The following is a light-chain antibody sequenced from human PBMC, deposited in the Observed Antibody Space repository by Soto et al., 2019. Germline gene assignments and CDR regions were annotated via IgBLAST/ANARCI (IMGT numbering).Light chain of an antibody. CDR3: EPDDSSPRT. J-gene: IGKJ1*01. CDR1: QSVSSSL. V-gene: IGKV3-20*01. CDR2: GAS. Sequence: EIVLTQSPGTLSLSPGERATLSCRASQSVSSSLLAWYQQKPGQAPRRLIYGASSRATGIPARFSGSGSGTDFTLTISRLEPEDFALYYGEPDDSSPRTFGEGTKVEIK.